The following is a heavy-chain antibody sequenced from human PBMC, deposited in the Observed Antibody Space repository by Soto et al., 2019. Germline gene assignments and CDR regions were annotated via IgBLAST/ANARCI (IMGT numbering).Heavy chain of an antibody. V-gene: IGHV4-59*12. D-gene: IGHD3-22*01. Sequence: PSETLSLTCTVSGGSTSSYYWSWIRQPPGKGLEWIGYIYYSGSTYYNPSLKSRVTISVDTSKNQFSLKLSSVTAADTAVYYCARDQASAWYYYDSSGYYPPPGMDVWGQGTTVTVSS. CDR1: GGSTSSYY. CDR2: IYYSGST. CDR3: ARDQASAWYYYDSSGYYPPPGMDV. J-gene: IGHJ6*02.